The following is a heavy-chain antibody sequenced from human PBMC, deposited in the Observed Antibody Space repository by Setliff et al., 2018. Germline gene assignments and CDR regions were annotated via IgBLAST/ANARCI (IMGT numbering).Heavy chain of an antibody. CDR1: GFTFSSYS. D-gene: IGHD2-8*01. V-gene: IGHV3-48*01. CDR2: IDISSTTI. CDR3: VKDPKYGGAWPHPAYFDY. Sequence: GESLKISCAASGFTFSSYSMKWVRQAPGKGLEWISYIDISSTTIYYGDSVKGRFTIARDNAKNSLYLQMNGLRAEDTAVYYCVKDPKYGGAWPHPAYFDYWGQGTLVTVSS. J-gene: IGHJ4*02.